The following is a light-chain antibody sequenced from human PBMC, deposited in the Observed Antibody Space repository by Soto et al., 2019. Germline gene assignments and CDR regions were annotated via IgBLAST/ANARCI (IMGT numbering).Light chain of an antibody. CDR3: SSYTSSYTWI. CDR2: GVT. CDR1: TNDVGGYNY. J-gene: IGLJ3*02. Sequence: QSALTQPASVSGSPGQSITISCSGTTNDVGGYNYVSWYQQHPGKAPKLLIYGVTDRPSEVSSRFSGSKSGNAASLTISGLQAEDEGDYYFSSYTSSYTWIFGGGTKLTVL. V-gene: IGLV2-14*03.